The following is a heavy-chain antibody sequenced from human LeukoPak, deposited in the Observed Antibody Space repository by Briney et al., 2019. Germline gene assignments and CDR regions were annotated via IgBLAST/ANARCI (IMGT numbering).Heavy chain of an antibody. V-gene: IGHV3-7*05. CDR2: IKEDGSDK. CDR3: ARDIGYHTFDY. CDR1: GFTFSNFW. D-gene: IGHD5-12*01. J-gene: IGHJ4*02. Sequence: GGSLRLSCAASGFTFSNFWMAWVRQAPGKGLEWVAHIKEDGSDKKYVNSVMGRFTISRDNPKNSLYLQMNSLRAEDTAVYYCARDIGYHTFDYWGQGGLVTVSS.